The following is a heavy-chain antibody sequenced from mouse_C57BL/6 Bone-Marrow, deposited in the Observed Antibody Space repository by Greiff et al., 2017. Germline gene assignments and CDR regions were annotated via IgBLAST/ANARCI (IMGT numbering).Heavy chain of an antibody. Sequence: QVQLQQPGAELVRPGSSVKLSCKASGYTFTSYWMHWVKQRPIQGLEWIGNIDPSDSDTHYNQKFKDKATLTVDKSSSTAYMHLSSLTSEDSAVYYCAKFDYDPWFAYWGQGTLVTVSA. J-gene: IGHJ3*01. CDR2: IDPSDSDT. D-gene: IGHD2-4*01. CDR3: AKFDYDPWFAY. V-gene: IGHV1-52*01. CDR1: GYTFTSYW.